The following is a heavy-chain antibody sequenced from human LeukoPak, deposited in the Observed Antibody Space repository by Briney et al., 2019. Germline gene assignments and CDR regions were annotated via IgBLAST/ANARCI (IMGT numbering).Heavy chain of an antibody. J-gene: IGHJ4*02. Sequence: PSETLSLTCTVSGGSISSGSYYWSWIRQPAGKGLEWIGRIYTSGSTNYNPSLKSRVTMSVDTSKNQFSLKLISVTAADTAVYYCARGVGSGYTDYWGQGALVTVSS. CDR3: ARGVGSGYTDY. CDR2: IYTSGST. CDR1: GGSISSGSYY. D-gene: IGHD3-22*01. V-gene: IGHV4-61*02.